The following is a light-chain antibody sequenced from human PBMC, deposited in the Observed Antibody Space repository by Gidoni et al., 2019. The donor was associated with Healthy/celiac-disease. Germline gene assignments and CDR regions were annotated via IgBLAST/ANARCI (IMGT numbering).Light chain of an antibody. CDR3: QSYDSSNQNVV. Sequence: NFMLTQPHSVSESPGKTVTISCTGSSGSIASNYVQWYQQRPGSAPTTVIYEDHQRPSGVPDRFSGSIDSSSNSAALTISGLKTEDEADYYCQSYDSSNQNVVFGGGTKLTVL. CDR2: EDH. V-gene: IGLV6-57*02. J-gene: IGLJ2*01. CDR1: SGSIASNY.